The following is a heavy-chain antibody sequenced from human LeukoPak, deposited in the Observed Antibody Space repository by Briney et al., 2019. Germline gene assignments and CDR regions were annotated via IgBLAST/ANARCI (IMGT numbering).Heavy chain of an antibody. J-gene: IGHJ4*02. Sequence: SETLSLTCTVSGDSISSYYWSWIRQPPGKGLEWIGYIYYSGSTNYNPSLKSRVTISVDTSKNQFSLKLSSVTAADTAVYYCARWYYDSSGYWYFDYWGQGTLVTVSS. CDR1: GDSISSYY. CDR3: ARWYYDSSGYWYFDY. CDR2: IYYSGST. V-gene: IGHV4-59*12. D-gene: IGHD3-22*01.